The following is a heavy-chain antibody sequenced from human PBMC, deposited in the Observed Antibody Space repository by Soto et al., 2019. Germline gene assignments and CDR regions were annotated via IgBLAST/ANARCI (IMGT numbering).Heavy chain of an antibody. D-gene: IGHD3-22*01. CDR1: GDSVSSNSAA. J-gene: IGHJ5*02. CDR2: TYYRSKWYN. V-gene: IGHV6-1*01. Sequence: PSQTLSLTCVISGDSVSSNSAAWNWIRQSPSRGLEWLGRTYYRSKWYNDYAVSVKSRITINPDTSKNQFSLQLNSVTPEDTAVYYCARVRSSDSSGYSNWFDPWGQGTLVTVSS. CDR3: ARVRSSDSSGYSNWFDP.